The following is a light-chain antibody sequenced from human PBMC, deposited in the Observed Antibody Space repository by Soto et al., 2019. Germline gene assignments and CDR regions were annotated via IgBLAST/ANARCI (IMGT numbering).Light chain of an antibody. V-gene: IGKV3-20*01. CDR1: QSVSSSY. CDR2: GAS. CDR3: QQYGSSPRT. Sequence: EIVMTQSPVTLSVSPGERATLSCRASQSVSSSYLAWYQQKPGQAPRLLIYGASSRATGIPDRFSGSGSGTDFTLTISRLEPEDFAVYYCQQYGSSPRTFGPGTKVDIK. J-gene: IGKJ3*01.